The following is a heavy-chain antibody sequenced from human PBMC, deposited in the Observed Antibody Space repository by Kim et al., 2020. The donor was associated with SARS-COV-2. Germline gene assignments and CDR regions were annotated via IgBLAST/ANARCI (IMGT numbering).Heavy chain of an antibody. CDR3: AKGNVGPRWYEDHDVDD. V-gene: IGHV3-9*01. Sequence: GGSLRLSCAASGFTFDNYAMTWVRQAPGKGLKGVSGIRRNGGGIGYVDSVKGRFTISRDNAKNSLYLQMNSLRAEDTALYYCAKGNVGPRWYEDHDVDDWGQGTLVTVSS. CDR1: GFTFDNYA. J-gene: IGHJ4*02. D-gene: IGHD6-13*01. CDR2: IRRNGGGI.